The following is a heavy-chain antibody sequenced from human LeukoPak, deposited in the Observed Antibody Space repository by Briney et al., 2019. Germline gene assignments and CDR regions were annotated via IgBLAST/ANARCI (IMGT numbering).Heavy chain of an antibody. CDR3: ARGAEVDGQHYYYYGMDV. V-gene: IGHV3-23*01. Sequence: PGGSLRLSCAASGFTFSTYAMSWVRQAPGKGLEWVSAIIGSGGSTYYADSVKGRFTISRDNSKNTPYLQMDSLRAEDTAVYYCARGAEVDGQHYYYYGMDVWGQGTTVTVSS. CDR2: IIGSGGST. CDR1: GFTFSTYA. J-gene: IGHJ6*02. D-gene: IGHD3-9*01.